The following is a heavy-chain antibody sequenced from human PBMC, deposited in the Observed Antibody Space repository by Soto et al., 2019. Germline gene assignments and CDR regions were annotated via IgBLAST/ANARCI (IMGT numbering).Heavy chain of an antibody. CDR3: AREVAVAGTYYYYGMDV. CDR2: IYSGGST. J-gene: IGHJ6*02. V-gene: IGHV3-66*01. CDR1: GFTVSSNY. Sequence: GGSLRLSCADSGFTVSSNYMSWVRQAPGKGLEWVSVIYSGGSTYYADSVKGRFTISRDNSKNTLYLQMNSLRAEDTAVYYCAREVAVAGTYYYYGMDVWGQGTTVTVSS. D-gene: IGHD6-19*01.